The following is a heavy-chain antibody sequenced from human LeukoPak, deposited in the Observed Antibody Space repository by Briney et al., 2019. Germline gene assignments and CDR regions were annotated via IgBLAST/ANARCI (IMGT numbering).Heavy chain of an antibody. D-gene: IGHD3-22*01. CDR1: GGSFSGYY. Sequence: EPSETLSLTCAVYGGSFSGYYWSWIRQPPGKGLEWIGEINHSGSTNYNPSLKSRVTISVDTSKNQFSLKLSSVTAADTAVYYCARGEVVLYYYYMDVWGKGTTVTVSS. J-gene: IGHJ6*03. V-gene: IGHV4-34*01. CDR3: ARGEVVLYYYYMDV. CDR2: INHSGST.